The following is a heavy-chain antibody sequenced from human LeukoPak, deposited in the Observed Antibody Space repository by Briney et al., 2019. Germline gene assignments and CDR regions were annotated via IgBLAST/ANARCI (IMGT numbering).Heavy chain of an antibody. J-gene: IGHJ6*02. CDR1: GFTVTSNY. Sequence: GGSLRLSCAASGFTVTSNYMSWVRQAPGKGLEWVSAISGSGGSTYYADSVKGRFTISRDNSKNTLYLQMNSLRAEDTAVYYCAKDLEGSGSYGPSYYYGMDVWGQGTTVTVSS. V-gene: IGHV3-23*01. D-gene: IGHD3-10*01. CDR2: ISGSGGST. CDR3: AKDLEGSGSYGPSYYYGMDV.